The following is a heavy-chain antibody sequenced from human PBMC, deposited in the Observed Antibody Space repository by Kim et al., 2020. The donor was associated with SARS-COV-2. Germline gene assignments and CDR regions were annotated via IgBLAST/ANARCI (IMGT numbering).Heavy chain of an antibody. J-gene: IGHJ4*01. Sequence: GGSLRLSCAASGFTFSSYWMSWVRQAPGKGLEWVANIKQDGSEKYYVDSVKGRFTISRDNAKNSLYLQMNSLRAEDTAVYYCARGWGYYGSGSYYKTSSRFDSWGQGTLGPVFS. CDR2: IKQDGSEK. V-gene: IGHV3-7*01. CDR3: ARGWGYYGSGSYYKTSSRFDS. CDR1: GFTFSSYW. D-gene: IGHD3-10*01.